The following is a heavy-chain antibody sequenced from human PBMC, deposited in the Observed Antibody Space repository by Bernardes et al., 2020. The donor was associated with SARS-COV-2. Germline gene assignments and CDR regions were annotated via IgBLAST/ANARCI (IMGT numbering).Heavy chain of an antibody. D-gene: IGHD5-18*01. CDR1: GFTFSNYW. V-gene: IGHV3-7*01. Sequence: GGSLRLSCAASGFTFSNYWMSWVRQAPGKGLEWVANIKQDGSEKYYVDSVKGRFTISRDNAKNSLYLQLSSLRAEDTAVYYCRGYTYTLDYWGQGTLVTVSS. CDR3: RGYTYTLDY. CDR2: IKQDGSEK. J-gene: IGHJ4*02.